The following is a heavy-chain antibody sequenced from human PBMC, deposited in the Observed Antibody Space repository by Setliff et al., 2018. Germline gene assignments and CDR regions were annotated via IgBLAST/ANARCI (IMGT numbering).Heavy chain of an antibody. Sequence: LSLTCTVSGGSINSYYWSWIRQPAGKGLEWIGRIYTSGSTNYNPSLKSRITMSIDTSKNQFSLKLSSVTAADTAVYYCARDAAFGGSSWYYYGMDVWGQGTKVTVSS. J-gene: IGHJ6*02. V-gene: IGHV4-4*07. CDR3: ARDAAFGGSSWYYYGMDV. CDR1: GGSINSYY. D-gene: IGHD6-13*01. CDR2: IYTSGST.